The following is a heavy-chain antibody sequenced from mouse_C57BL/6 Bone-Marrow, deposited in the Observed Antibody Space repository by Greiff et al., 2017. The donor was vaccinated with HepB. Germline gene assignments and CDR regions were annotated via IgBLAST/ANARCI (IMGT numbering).Heavy chain of an antibody. Sequence: VQLKESGAELVRPGASVKLSCTASGFNIKDDYMHWVKQRPEQGLEWIGWIDPENGDTEYASKFQGKATITADTSSNTAYLQLSSLTSEDTAVYYCTTHYYGNYGFAYWGQGTLVTVSA. CDR1: GFNIKDDY. CDR2: IDPENGDT. D-gene: IGHD2-1*01. V-gene: IGHV14-4*01. CDR3: TTHYYGNYGFAY. J-gene: IGHJ3*01.